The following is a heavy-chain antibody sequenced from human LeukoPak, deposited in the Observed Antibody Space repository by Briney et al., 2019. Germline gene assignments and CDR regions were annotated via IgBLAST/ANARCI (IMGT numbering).Heavy chain of an antibody. J-gene: IGHJ4*02. CDR3: ARDSSGYYTPDY. V-gene: IGHV3-48*04. D-gene: IGHD3-22*01. Sequence: PGGSLRLSCAASGFTFSSYSMNWVRQAPGKGLEWVSYISSSGSTVYYADSVKGRFTISRDNAKNSLYLQMNSLRAEDTAVYYCARDSSGYYTPDYWGQGTLVTVSS. CDR2: ISSSGSTV. CDR1: GFTFSSYS.